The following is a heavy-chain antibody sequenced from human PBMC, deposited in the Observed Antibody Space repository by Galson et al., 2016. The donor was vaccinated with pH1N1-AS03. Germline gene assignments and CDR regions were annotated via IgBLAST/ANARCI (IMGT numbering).Heavy chain of an antibody. D-gene: IGHD5-12*01. V-gene: IGHV1-69*10. Sequence: SVKVSCKASGGTFSTYAITWVRQAPGQGLEWMGGVIPNVGVTSYAQKFQGRVTVTADESTSTAYTELTRLKSEATAVYYCARGPSADPVWIGEGGDYRGQGTLVTVSS. CDR3: ARGPSADPVWIGEGGDY. J-gene: IGHJ4*02. CDR2: VIPNVGVT. CDR1: GGTFSTYA.